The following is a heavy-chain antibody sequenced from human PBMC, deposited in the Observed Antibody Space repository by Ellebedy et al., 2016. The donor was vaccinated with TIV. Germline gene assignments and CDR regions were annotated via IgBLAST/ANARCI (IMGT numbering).Heavy chain of an antibody. CDR2: MNLRNGGT. D-gene: IGHD2-15*01. CDR3: ASKRCSGGNCHLPTLDD. Sequence: ASVKVSXXASGYTFTADAMNWVRQAPGQGLEWMGWMNLRNGGTHYAQKFRDRVTWTSDASITTAFMELSRLTSDDTAVYYCASKRCSGGNCHLPTLDDWGQGTLVTVSS. CDR1: GYTFTADA. V-gene: IGHV1-2*02. J-gene: IGHJ4*02.